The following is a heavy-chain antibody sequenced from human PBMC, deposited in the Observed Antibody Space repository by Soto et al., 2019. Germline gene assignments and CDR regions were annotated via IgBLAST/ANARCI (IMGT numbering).Heavy chain of an antibody. CDR1: GYTFSSYG. D-gene: IGHD2-15*01. CDR2: SSAYNGNT. CDR3: ARDSPLGYCSGGSCYPSTDV. V-gene: IGHV1-18*01. J-gene: IGHJ6*02. Sequence: QVQLVQSGAEVKKPGASVKVSCNASGYTFSSYGISWVRQAPGQGLEWMGWSSAYNGNTNYAQKLQGRVTMTTDTSTSTAYMELRSLRSDDTAVYYCARDSPLGYCSGGSCYPSTDVWGQGTTVTVSS.